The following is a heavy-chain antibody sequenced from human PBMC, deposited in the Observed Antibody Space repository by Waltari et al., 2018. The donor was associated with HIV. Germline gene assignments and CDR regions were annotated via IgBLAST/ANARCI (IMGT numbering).Heavy chain of an antibody. CDR3: ARESYDFWSGYYYYYYGMDV. D-gene: IGHD3-3*01. CDR1: GGSISSSSYY. Sequence: QLQLQESGPGLVKPSETLSLTCTVSGGSISSSSYYWGWIRQPPGKGLEWIGSIYYSGSTYYNPSLKSRVTISVDTSKNQFSLKLSSVTAADTAVYYCARESYDFWSGYYYYYYGMDVWGQGTTVTVSS. V-gene: IGHV4-39*07. CDR2: IYYSGST. J-gene: IGHJ6*02.